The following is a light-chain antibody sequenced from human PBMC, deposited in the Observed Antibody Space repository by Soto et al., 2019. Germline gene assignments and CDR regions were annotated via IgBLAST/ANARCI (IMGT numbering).Light chain of an antibody. CDR2: GAS. V-gene: IGKV3-20*01. CDR1: QSVSISY. Sequence: DIVWSQSPGTLSLSPGERATLSCRASQSVSISYLAWYQQVPGQAPRLLIYGASYRATGIPDRFSGRASGTDSTLTISRLEPEDFAVYYCQQYGSSPITFGQGTRLAI. CDR3: QQYGSSPIT. J-gene: IGKJ5*01.